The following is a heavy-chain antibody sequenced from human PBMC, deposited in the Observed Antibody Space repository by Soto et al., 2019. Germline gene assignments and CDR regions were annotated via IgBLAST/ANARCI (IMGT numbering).Heavy chain of an antibody. J-gene: IGHJ6*02. D-gene: IGHD4-4*01. CDR3: ARDLSAVTTGDYYGMDV. CDR2: IGGAGSNI. CDR1: GFTFSKYA. Sequence: PGXSLRLSCAASGFTFSKYALTWVRQAPVNGLEWVSVIGGAGSNIHYADSVEGRFTISRDNSKNTLYLQMNSLRAEDTAVYYCARDLSAVTTGDYYGMDVWGQGTTVTVSS. V-gene: IGHV3-23*01.